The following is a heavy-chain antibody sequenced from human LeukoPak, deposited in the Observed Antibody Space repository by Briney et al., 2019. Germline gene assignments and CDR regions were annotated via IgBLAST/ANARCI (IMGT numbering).Heavy chain of an antibody. CDR2: INPNSGGT. CDR1: GYTFTGYY. CDR3: ARSDYLDY. J-gene: IGHJ4*02. Sequence: GASVKVSCKASGYTFTGYYMRCVRQAPGQGLERMGWINPNSGGTNYAQKFQGWVTMTRDTSISTAYMELSRLRSDDAAVYYCARSDYLDYWGQGTLVTVSS. V-gene: IGHV1-2*04. D-gene: IGHD3-3*01.